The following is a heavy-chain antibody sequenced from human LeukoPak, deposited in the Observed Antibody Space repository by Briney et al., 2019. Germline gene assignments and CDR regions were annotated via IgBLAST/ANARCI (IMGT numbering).Heavy chain of an antibody. CDR3: AKISGYDLYYFDY. Sequence: GGSLRLSCAASGSTFSSFAMTWVRQAPGKGLEWVSVISASGGSTYYADSVKGRFTISRDNSKNTLYLQMNSLRAEDTAVYYCAKISGYDLYYFDYWGQGTLVTVSS. J-gene: IGHJ4*02. CDR2: ISASGGST. V-gene: IGHV3-23*01. CDR1: GSTFSSFA. D-gene: IGHD5-12*01.